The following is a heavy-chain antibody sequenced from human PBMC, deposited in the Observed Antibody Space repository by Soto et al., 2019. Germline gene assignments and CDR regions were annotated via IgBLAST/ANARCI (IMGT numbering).Heavy chain of an antibody. V-gene: IGHV1-69*12. Sequence: QVRLVQSGAEIKKPGSSMKVSCKASGGTFSNSAISWVRQAPGQGLEWVGGIIPVFRTPDYAQKFQGRVTITADESTSTAYMGLSSLRSEDTAVYYCARDKDRPELGGNYYYAVDVWGQGTTVTVSS. CDR1: GGTFSNSA. CDR3: ARDKDRPELGGNYYYAVDV. CDR2: IIPVFRTP. J-gene: IGHJ6*02. D-gene: IGHD3-3*02.